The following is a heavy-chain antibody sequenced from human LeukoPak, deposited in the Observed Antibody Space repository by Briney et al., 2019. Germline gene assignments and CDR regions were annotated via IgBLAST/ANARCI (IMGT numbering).Heavy chain of an antibody. D-gene: IGHD2-2*01. CDR3: ARDYCTSTTCPNCFDP. V-gene: IGHV4-61*02. Sequence: SETLSLTCTVSGGSLSSGNNYWNWLRQHAGKGLEWIGRVSTRGSTNYNPSLKGRVNISIDTSKNQFSLKLSSVTAADTAVYYCARDYCTSTTCPNCFDPWGQGTLVTVSS. J-gene: IGHJ5*02. CDR1: GGSLSSGNNY. CDR2: VSTRGST.